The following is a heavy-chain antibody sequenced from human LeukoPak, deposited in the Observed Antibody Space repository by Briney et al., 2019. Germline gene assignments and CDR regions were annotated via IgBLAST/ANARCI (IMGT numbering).Heavy chain of an antibody. D-gene: IGHD3-10*01. CDR1: KFTFSSYG. CDR2: IRYDGSNK. Sequence: GGSLRLSCAASKFTFSSYGMHWVRQAPGKGLEWVAFIRYDGSNKYYTDSVKGRFTISRDNSKNTLYLQMNSLRAEDTAVYYCAKDHGSGSSFDKNWFDSWGQGTLVTVSS. V-gene: IGHV3-30*02. CDR3: AKDHGSGSSFDKNWFDS. J-gene: IGHJ5*01.